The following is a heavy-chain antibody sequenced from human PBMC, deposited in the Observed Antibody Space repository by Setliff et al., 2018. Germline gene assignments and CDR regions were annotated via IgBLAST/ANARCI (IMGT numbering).Heavy chain of an antibody. CDR3: RYWSGYYNNDY. CDR1: GGSFTNYY. V-gene: IGHV4-34*01. CDR2: INHSGST. J-gene: IGHJ4*02. D-gene: IGHD3-3*01. Sequence: SETLSLTCTVYGGSFTNYYWGWARQSPGKGLEWIGEINHSGSTNYNPSLKSRLTISVDASTNQFSLKLYSVTAADTAVYYCRYWSGYYNNDYWGQGTLVTVSS.